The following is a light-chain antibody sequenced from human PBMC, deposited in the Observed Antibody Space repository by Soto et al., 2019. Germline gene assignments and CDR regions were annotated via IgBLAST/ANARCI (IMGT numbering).Light chain of an antibody. Sequence: HSALAQPASVSGSPGQTITISCTGTSGDIGSYNRVSWYQQHPGKAPKLIIYEVTDRPSGVSNSFSGSKSGNTASLTISGLQAEDEAEYYCSSYPNINNRACVFGTGINVTVX. CDR1: SGDIGSYNR. CDR2: EVT. J-gene: IGLJ1*01. V-gene: IGLV2-14*01. CDR3: SSYPNINNRACV.